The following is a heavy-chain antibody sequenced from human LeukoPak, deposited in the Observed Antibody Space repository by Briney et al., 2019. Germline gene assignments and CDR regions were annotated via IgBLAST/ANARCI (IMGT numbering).Heavy chain of an antibody. CDR3: VRGFCRGDSRYSAEYFQH. D-gene: IGHD2-15*01. CDR2: IIHNGSS. CDR1: GDSFSDYY. V-gene: IGHV4-34*01. Sequence: SETLSLTCDVYGDSFSDYYWTWIRQTPGKGLEWIGEIIHNGSSSVNPSLESRVTISVDTSKNQFSLKLTSVTAADTSIYYCVRGFCRGDSRYSAEYFQHWGQGTLVTVSS. J-gene: IGHJ1*01.